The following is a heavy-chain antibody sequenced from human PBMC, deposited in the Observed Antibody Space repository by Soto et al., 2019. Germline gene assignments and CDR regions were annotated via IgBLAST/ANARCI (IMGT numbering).Heavy chain of an antibody. Sequence: QITLKESGPTLVKPTQPLTLTCTFSGFSLSTSGVGVGWILQPPGKALEWLALIYWDDDKRYSPSLKSRLTITKDTSKTQVVLTMTNMDPVDTATYYCAHKPQDVYYYGSGSIPHTWFDPWGQGTLVTVSS. D-gene: IGHD3-10*01. CDR1: GFSLSTSGVG. J-gene: IGHJ5*02. V-gene: IGHV2-5*02. CDR2: IYWDDDK. CDR3: AHKPQDVYYYGSGSIPHTWFDP.